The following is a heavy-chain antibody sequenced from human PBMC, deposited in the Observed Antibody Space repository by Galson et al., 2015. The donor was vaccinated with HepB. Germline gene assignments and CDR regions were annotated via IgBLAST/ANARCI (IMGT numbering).Heavy chain of an antibody. Sequence: PALVKPTQTLTLTCTLSGFSLSTSGMCVSWIRQPPGKALEWLARIEWDDDKFYSTSLKTRLTISKDTSQNQVVLTMTNMDPVDTATYFCARATRNYYGMDVWGQGTTVTVSS. CDR1: GFSLSTSGMC. D-gene: IGHD1-1*01. CDR3: ARATRNYYGMDV. J-gene: IGHJ6*02. CDR2: IEWDDDK. V-gene: IGHV2-70*17.